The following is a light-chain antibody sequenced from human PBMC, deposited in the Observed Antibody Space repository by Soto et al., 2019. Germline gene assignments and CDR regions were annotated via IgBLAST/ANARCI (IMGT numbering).Light chain of an antibody. J-gene: IGKJ1*01. Sequence: DIQMTQSPSTLSGSVGDRVIITCRASQTISSWLAWYQQKPGKAPKLLIYAASTLQSGVPSRFSGSGSGTDFTLTISCLQSEDFATYYCQQYYSYPPTFGQGTKVDIK. CDR1: QTISSW. CDR2: AAS. CDR3: QQYYSYPPT. V-gene: IGKV1-5*01.